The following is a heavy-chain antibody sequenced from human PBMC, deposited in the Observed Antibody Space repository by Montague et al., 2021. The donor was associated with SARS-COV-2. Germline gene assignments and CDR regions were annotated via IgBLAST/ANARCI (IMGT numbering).Heavy chain of an antibody. CDR3: ARGGERSLLERPLDY. J-gene: IGHJ4*02. D-gene: IGHD3-16*01. V-gene: IGHV4-59*01. CDR2: IYHRGST. CDR1: RHSISSYH. Sequence: SETLSLTCTVYRHSISSYHRRWTQQHPGKRLAPNGHIYHRGSTKYNPSLKSRVTISVDTSKKQFSLKLSSVTAADTAVYYCARGGERSLLERPLDYWGQGTLVTVSS.